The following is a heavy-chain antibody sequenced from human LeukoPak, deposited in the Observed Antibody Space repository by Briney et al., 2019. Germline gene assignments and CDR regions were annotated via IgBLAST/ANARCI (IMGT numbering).Heavy chain of an antibody. J-gene: IGHJ5*02. V-gene: IGHV3-30*02. Sequence: GGSLRLSXAASGFTFSSYGMHWVRQAPGKGLEWVAFIPYDGNNKYYADSVKGRFTISRDNSKNTLCLQMNSLRAEDTAVYYCARRRQLGKNWFDPWGQGTLVTVSS. CDR1: GFTFSSYG. CDR3: ARRRQLGKNWFDP. CDR2: IPYDGNNK. D-gene: IGHD6-6*01.